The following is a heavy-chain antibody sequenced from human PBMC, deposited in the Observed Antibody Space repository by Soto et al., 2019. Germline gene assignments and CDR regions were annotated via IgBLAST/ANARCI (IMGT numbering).Heavy chain of an antibody. V-gene: IGHV3-30-3*01. CDR1: GFTFSSYA. CDR3: ARDDEYCSGGSCYWYFDY. J-gene: IGHJ4*02. D-gene: IGHD2-15*01. CDR2: ISYDGSNK. Sequence: GGSLRLSCAASGFTFSSYAMHLVRQAPGKGLEWVAVISYDGSNKYYADSVKGRFTISRDNSKNTLYLQMNSLRAEDTAVYYCARDDEYCSGGSCYWYFDYWGQGTLVTVSS.